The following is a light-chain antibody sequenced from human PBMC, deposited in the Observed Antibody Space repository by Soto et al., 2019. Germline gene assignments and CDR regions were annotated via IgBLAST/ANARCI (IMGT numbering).Light chain of an antibody. Sequence: EIVWTQSPAILSLSPGERATLSCRSSQSVSAYLAWYQQRPGRAPRLLIYDVSNRAPGIPARFSGGGSGTDFTLTISSLEPEDFAVYYCQQRSNWPPWTFGQGTKVDI. CDR2: DVS. CDR1: QSVSAY. J-gene: IGKJ1*01. V-gene: IGKV3-11*01. CDR3: QQRSNWPPWT.